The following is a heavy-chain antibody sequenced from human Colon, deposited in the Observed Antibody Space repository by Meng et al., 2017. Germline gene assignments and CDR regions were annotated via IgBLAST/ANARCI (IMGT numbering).Heavy chain of an antibody. Sequence: EVELLESGGGLLQPGGSLRLSCAASGFTFSTYAMSWVRQAPGKGLEWVSSMTGIERTTSYADSVKGRFTISRDDSKNTLYLQMNSLRAEDTAVYYCAGHGGYSYLGQGTLVTVSS. V-gene: IGHV3-23*01. CDR3: AGHGGYSY. CDR2: MTGIERTT. J-gene: IGHJ4*02. CDR1: GFTFSTYA. D-gene: IGHD5-18*01.